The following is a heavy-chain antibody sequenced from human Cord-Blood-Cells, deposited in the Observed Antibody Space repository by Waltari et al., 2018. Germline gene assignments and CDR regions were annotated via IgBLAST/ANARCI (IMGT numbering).Heavy chain of an antibody. D-gene: IGHD1-26*01. CDR3: ARSGSYYYYYYYYMDV. CDR1: GGSISSYY. CDR2: IYTSGST. J-gene: IGHJ6*03. V-gene: IGHV4-4*07. Sequence: QVQLQESGPGLVKPSETLSLTCTVSGGSISSYYWSWIRQPAGKGLEWIGRIYTSGSTNYNPSLKSRVTMSVDTSKNQFSLKLSSVTAADTAVYYCARSGSYYYYYYYYMDVWGKGTTVTVSS.